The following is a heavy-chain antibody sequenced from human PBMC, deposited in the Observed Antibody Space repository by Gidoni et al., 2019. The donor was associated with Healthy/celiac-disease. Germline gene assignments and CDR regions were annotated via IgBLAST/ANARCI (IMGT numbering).Heavy chain of an antibody. J-gene: IGHJ2*01. CDR1: GYSFTSYW. D-gene: IGHD1-26*01. Sequence: EVQLVQSGAEVKKPGESLKISCKGSGYSFTSYWIGWVRQMPGKGLEWMGIIYPGDSDTRYSPSFQGQVTISADKSISTAYLQWSSLKASDTAMYYCARRKMGATNSGVDWYFDLWGRGTLVTVSS. CDR3: ARRKMGATNSGVDWYFDL. V-gene: IGHV5-51*03. CDR2: IYPGDSDT.